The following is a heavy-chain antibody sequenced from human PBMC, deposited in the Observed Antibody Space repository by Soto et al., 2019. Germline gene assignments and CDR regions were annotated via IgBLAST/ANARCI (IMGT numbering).Heavy chain of an antibody. CDR3: ARDPVVRGNRANWFDP. V-gene: IGHV4-31*02. D-gene: IGHD3-10*01. CDR2: IYYSGST. CDR1: GGSISSGGYY. Sequence: PSETLSLTCTVSGGSISSGGYYWSWIRQHPGKGLEWIGYIYYSGSTYYNPSLKSRVTISVDTSKNQFSLKLNFVTAADTSVYYCARDPVVRGNRANWFDPWGQGTLVTVSS. J-gene: IGHJ5*02.